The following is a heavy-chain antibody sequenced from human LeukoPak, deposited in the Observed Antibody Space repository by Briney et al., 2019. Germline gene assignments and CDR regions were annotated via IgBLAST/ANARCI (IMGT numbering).Heavy chain of an antibody. CDR1: GFPFSSYA. J-gene: IGHJ6*02. V-gene: IGHV3-64D*09. Sequence: GGSLRLSCSASGFPFSSYAMHWVRQAPGKGLEYASAISDSGSSTYYADSVKGRFTISRDNSKNTLYLQMSSLRAEDTAVYFCVRGYSFGPYGMDVWGQGTTVTVSS. CDR3: VRGYSFGPYGMDV. CDR2: ISDSGSST. D-gene: IGHD2-15*01.